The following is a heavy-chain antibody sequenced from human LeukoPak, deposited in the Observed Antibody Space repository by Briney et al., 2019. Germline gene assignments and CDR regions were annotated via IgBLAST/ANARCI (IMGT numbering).Heavy chain of an antibody. CDR2: ISGSGGST. CDR1: GFTFSSYA. J-gene: IGHJ4*02. CDR3: AKDYDFWSGYYPQAFDY. D-gene: IGHD3-3*01. V-gene: IGHV3-23*01. Sequence: GGSLRLSCAASGFTFSSYAMSWVRQAPGKGLEWVSAISGSGGSTYYADSVKGRFTISRDNSKNTPYLQMNSLRAEDTAVYYCAKDYDFWSGYYPQAFDYWGQGTLVTVSS.